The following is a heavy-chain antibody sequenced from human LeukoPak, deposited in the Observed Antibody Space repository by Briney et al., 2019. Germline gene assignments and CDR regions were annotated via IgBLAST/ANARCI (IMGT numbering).Heavy chain of an antibody. CDR3: VIVVPAAMAFDP. Sequence: GASVTVSCKAAGGTFISYAISWVRQAPGQGLAWMGRIIPILGIANYAQKFQGRVTITADKSTSTAYMELSSLRSEDTAVYYCVIVVPAAMAFDPWGQGTLVTVSS. J-gene: IGHJ5*02. D-gene: IGHD2-2*01. CDR1: GGTFISYA. CDR2: IIPILGIA. V-gene: IGHV1-69*04.